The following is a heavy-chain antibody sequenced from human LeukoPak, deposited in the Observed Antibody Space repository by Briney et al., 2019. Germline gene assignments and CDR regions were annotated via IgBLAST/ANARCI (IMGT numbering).Heavy chain of an antibody. D-gene: IGHD3-22*01. V-gene: IGHV3-23*01. CDR1: GFTFSSYA. CDR3: AKASDYDSSGYYYEGKNYFDY. CDR2: ISGSGGST. J-gene: IGHJ4*02. Sequence: GGSLRLSCAASGFTFSSYAMSWVRQAPGKGLEWVSAISGSGGSTYYADSVKGRFTISRDNSKNTLYLQMNSLRAGDTAVYYCAKASDYDSSGYYYEGKNYFDYWAREPWSPSPQ.